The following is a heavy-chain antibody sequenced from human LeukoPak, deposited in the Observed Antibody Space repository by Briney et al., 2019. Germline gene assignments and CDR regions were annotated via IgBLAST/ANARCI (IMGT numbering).Heavy chain of an antibody. CDR3: AREAVTRNYFDY. V-gene: IGHV3-53*01. Sequence: RGSQRLSCAASGFTVSSNYMNWVRQAPGKGLEWVSVIYSGGSTYYADSVKGRFTISRDNSKNTLYLQMNSLRAEDTAVYYCAREAVTRNYFDYWGQGTLARVSS. CDR1: GFTVSSNY. D-gene: IGHD4-17*01. J-gene: IGHJ4*02. CDR2: IYSGGST.